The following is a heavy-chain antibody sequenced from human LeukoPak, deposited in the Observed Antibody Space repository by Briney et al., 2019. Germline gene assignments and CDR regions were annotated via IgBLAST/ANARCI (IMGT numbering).Heavy chain of an antibody. D-gene: IGHD5-24*01. CDR2: ISSNGGST. CDR1: GFTFSSYA. J-gene: IGHJ4*02. CDR3: ARDWGRDGFDY. Sequence: GGSLRLSCSASGFTFSSYAMHWVRQAPGKGLEYVSAISSNGGSTYYADSVKGRFTISRDNSKNTLYLQMSSLRAEDTAVYYCARDWGRDGFDYWGQGTLVTVSS. V-gene: IGHV3-64D*06.